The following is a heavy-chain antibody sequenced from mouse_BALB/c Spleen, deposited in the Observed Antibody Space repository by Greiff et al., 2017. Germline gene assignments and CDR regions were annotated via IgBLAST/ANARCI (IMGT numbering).Heavy chain of an antibody. CDR3: ARGAGG. CDR1: GFNIKDTY. V-gene: IGHV14-3*02. J-gene: IGHJ4*01. Sequence: VQLKESGAELVKPGASVKLSCTASGFNIKDTYMHWVKQRPEQGLEWIGRIDPANGNTKYDPKFQGKATITADTSSNTAYLQLSSLTSEDTAVYYCARGAGGWGQGTSVTVSS. CDR2: IDPANGNT.